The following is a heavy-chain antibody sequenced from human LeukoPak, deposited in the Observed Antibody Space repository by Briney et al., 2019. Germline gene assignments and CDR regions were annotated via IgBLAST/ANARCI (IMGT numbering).Heavy chain of an antibody. J-gene: IGHJ4*02. Sequence: ASVKVSCKASGYDFTSVGITWVRRAPGQGLEWMGWISPYNGNTRYAQEFQGRVAMTTDTSTTTAYMELRGLRFNDPAVYYCARAGPGSGWYFDYWGQGTLVTVSS. CDR2: ISPYNGNT. CDR1: GYDFTSVG. D-gene: IGHD6-19*01. V-gene: IGHV1-18*01. CDR3: ARAGPGSGWYFDY.